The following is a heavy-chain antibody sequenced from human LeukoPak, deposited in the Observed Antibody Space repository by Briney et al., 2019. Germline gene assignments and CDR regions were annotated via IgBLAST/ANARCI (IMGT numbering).Heavy chain of an antibody. D-gene: IGHD2-2*01. CDR1: GFTFSSYA. V-gene: IGHV3-23*01. Sequence: GGSLRLSCAASGFTFSSYAMRWVRQAPGEGLEWVSAISGSGGSTYYADSVKGRFTISRDNSKNTLYLQMNSLRAEDTAVYYCAKDLTYQLLVDNAFNIWGQGTMVTVSS. CDR3: AKDLTYQLLVDNAFNI. CDR2: ISGSGGST. J-gene: IGHJ3*02.